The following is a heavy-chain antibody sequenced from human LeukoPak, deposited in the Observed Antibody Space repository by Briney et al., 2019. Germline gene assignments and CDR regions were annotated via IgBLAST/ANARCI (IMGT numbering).Heavy chain of an antibody. CDR3: ASIAARRWDFDY. CDR2: IYYSGST. J-gene: IGHJ4*02. Sequence: SETLSLTCTVSGGSISSSSYYWGRIRQPPGKGLEWIGSIYYSGSTYYNPPLKSRVTISVNTSKNQFSLKLSSVTAADTAVYYCASIAARRWDFDYWGQGTLVTVSS. CDR1: GGSISSSSYY. V-gene: IGHV4-39*01. D-gene: IGHD6-6*01.